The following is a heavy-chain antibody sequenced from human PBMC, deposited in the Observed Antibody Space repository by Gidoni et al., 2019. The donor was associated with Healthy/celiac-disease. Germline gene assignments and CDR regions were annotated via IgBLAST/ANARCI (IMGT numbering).Heavy chain of an antibody. J-gene: IGHJ6*02. CDR2: IIPIFGTA. CDR3: ARGRPGRYCSSTSCPPDYYYYGMDV. V-gene: IGHV1-69*01. D-gene: IGHD2-2*01. Sequence: QVQLVQYGVEVKKPGASVKVSCKASGGTFSSYAISWVRQAPGQGLAWMGGIIPIFGTANYAQKFQGRVTITADESTSTAYMELSSLRSEDTAVYYCARGRPGRYCSSTSCPPDYYYYGMDVWGQGTTVTVSS. CDR1: GGTFSSYA.